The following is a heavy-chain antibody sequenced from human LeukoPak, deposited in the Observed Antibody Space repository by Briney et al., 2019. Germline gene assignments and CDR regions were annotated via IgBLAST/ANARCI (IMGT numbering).Heavy chain of an antibody. D-gene: IGHD3-10*01. CDR3: ANGLLREVQY. CDR1: GFTFSSYA. CDR2: ISGSGSST. V-gene: IGHV3-23*01. J-gene: IGHJ4*02. Sequence: GGSLRLSCAASGFTFSSYAMSWVRQAPGKGLEWVSGISGSGSSTYYADSVKGRFTISRDNSKNTLYLQMNSLRAEDTAVYHCANGLLREVQYWGQGTLVTVSS.